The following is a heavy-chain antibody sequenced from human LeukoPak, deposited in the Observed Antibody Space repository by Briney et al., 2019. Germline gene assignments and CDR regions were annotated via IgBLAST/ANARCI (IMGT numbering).Heavy chain of an antibody. CDR2: INPSGGST. CDR3: ARDREVNARRFYFDY. D-gene: IGHD1-26*01. Sequence: ASVRVSCKASGYTFTSYYMHWVRQAPGPGLEWLGIINPSGGSTSYAQTFQGRVTMTRDTSTSTVYMERSSLRSEDPAVYYCARDREVNARRFYFDYWGQQTLVTVS. J-gene: IGHJ4*02. V-gene: IGHV1-46*01. CDR1: GYTFTSYY.